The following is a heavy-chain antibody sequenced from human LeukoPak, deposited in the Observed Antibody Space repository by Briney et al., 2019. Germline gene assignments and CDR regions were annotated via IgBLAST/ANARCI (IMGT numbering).Heavy chain of an antibody. J-gene: IGHJ4*02. CDR1: GGSISSSSYY. CDR2: IYYSGST. CDR3: ARQPGGRWVTALYYFDY. D-gene: IGHD2-21*02. Sequence: PSETLSLTCTVSGGSISSSSYYWGWIRQPPGNGLEWIGSIYYSGSTYYNPSLKSRVTISVDTSKNQFSLKLSSVTAADTAVYYCARQPGGRWVTALYYFDYWGQGTLVTVSS. V-gene: IGHV4-39*01.